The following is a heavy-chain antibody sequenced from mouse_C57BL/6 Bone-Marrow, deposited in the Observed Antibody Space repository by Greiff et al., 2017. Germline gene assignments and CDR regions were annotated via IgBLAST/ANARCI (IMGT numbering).Heavy chain of an antibody. CDR3: ARSFYFYYAMDY. V-gene: IGHV5-17*01. D-gene: IGHD2-1*01. Sequence: EVKLQESGGGLVKPGGSLKLSCAASGFTFSDYGMHWVRQAPEKGLEWVAYISSGSSTIYYADTVKGRFTISRDNAKNTLFLQMTSLRSEDTAMYYCARSFYFYYAMDYWGQGTSVTVSS. J-gene: IGHJ4*01. CDR1: GFTFSDYG. CDR2: ISSGSSTI.